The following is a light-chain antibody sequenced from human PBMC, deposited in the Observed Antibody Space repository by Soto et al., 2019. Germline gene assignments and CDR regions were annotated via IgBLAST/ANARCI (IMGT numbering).Light chain of an antibody. CDR3: RSYRSANTVV. V-gene: IGLV2-14*01. J-gene: IGLJ2*01. CDR2: EVS. Sequence: QSALTQPASVSGSPGQSITISCTGTNSDVGGYNYVSWYQQHPGKAPKLMISEVSDRPSGISNRFSGSKSGNTASLTISGLQGEDEADYYCRSYRSANTVVFGRGTKLTVL. CDR1: NSDVGGYNY.